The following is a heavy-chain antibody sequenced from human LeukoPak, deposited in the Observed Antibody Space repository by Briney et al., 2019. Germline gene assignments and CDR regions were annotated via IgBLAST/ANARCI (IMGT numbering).Heavy chain of an antibody. J-gene: IGHJ4*02. Sequence: GGSLRLSCAASKFSFSSYWMHWVRQAPGKGLVWVSRINSDGSRTNYADSVKGRFTISRDNAKNTLYLQMSSLRAEDTAVYYCARDRFRSSTSCYFDYWGQGTLVTVSS. CDR3: ARDRFRSSTSCYFDY. V-gene: IGHV3-74*01. CDR1: KFSFSSYW. CDR2: INSDGSRT. D-gene: IGHD2-2*01.